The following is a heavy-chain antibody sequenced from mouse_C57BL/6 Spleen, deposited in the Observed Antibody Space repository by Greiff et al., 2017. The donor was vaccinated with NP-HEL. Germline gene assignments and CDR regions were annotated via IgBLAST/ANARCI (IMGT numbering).Heavy chain of an antibody. V-gene: IGHV1-83*01. J-gene: IGHJ2*01. CDR2: YPGSGNTY. CDR1: YTFTDYYM. CDR3: REKGGFDY. Sequence: VQLQQSGPELVKPGASVKMSCKASGYTFTDYYMHWVKQKPGKGLEWIGEIYPGSGNTYYNEKFKGKATLTADTSSSTAYMQLSSLTSEDSAVYFCAREKGGFDYWGQGTTLTVSS.